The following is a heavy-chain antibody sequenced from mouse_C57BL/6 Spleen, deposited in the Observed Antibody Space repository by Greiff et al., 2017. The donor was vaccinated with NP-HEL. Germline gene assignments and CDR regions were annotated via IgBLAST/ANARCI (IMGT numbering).Heavy chain of an antibody. J-gene: IGHJ2*01. V-gene: IGHV1-69*01. CDR3: ARKANWAPFDY. CDR2: IDPSDSYT. Sequence: QVQLQQPGAELVMPGASVKLSCKASGYTFTRYWMHWVKQRPGQGLEWIGEIDPSDSYTNYNQKFKGKSTLTVDKSSSTAYMQLSSLTSEDSAVYYCARKANWAPFDYWGQGTTLTVSS. D-gene: IGHD4-1*01. CDR1: GYTFTRYW.